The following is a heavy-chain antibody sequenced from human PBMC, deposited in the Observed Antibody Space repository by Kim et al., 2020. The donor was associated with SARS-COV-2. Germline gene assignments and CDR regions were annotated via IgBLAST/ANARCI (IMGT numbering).Heavy chain of an antibody. D-gene: IGHD6-19*01. CDR2: ISYDGSNK. CDR1: GFTFSSYA. CDR3: ARAGVRIPVGSGWQTFDY. V-gene: IGHV3-30-3*01. Sequence: GGSLRLSCAASGFTFSSYAMHWVRQAPGKGLEWVAVISYDGSNKYYADSVKGRFTISRDNSKNTLYLQMNSLRAEDTAVYYCARAGVRIPVGSGWQTFDYWGQGTLVTVSS. J-gene: IGHJ4*02.